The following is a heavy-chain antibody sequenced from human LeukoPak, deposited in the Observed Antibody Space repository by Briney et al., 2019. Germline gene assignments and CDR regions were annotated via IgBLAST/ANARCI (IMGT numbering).Heavy chain of an antibody. V-gene: IGHV3-30*02. CDR1: GFTFSRNA. Sequence: GGSLRLSCAASGFTFSRNAIHWVRQGPGKGLEWVSYIAHHGSNKYYADSMKGRFTISRDNSKRTLYLQMNSLRADDTAVYYCAKDGSWSCTDWGQGTLVTVSS. CDR2: IAHHGSNK. CDR3: AKDGSWSCTD. D-gene: IGHD2-8*02. J-gene: IGHJ4*02.